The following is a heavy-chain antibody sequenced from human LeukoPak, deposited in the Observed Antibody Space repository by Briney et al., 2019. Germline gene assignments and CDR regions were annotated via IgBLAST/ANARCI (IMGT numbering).Heavy chain of an antibody. CDR3: ARALADFWSGYSGWFDP. CDR2: ISAYNGNT. D-gene: IGHD3-3*01. CDR1: GYTFTSYG. V-gene: IGHV1-18*01. Sequence: ASVKVSCKASGYTFTSYGISWVRQAPGQGLEWMGWISAYNGNTNYAQKLQGRVTMTTDTSTSTAYMELRSLRSDDTAVYYCARALADFWSGYSGWFDPWGQGTLVTVSS. J-gene: IGHJ5*02.